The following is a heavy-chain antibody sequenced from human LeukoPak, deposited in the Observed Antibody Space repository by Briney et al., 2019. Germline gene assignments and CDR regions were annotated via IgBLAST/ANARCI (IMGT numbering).Heavy chain of an antibody. J-gene: IGHJ4*02. CDR2: ISGSGGST. V-gene: IGHV3-23*01. Sequence: GGSLRLSCAASGFSFSSYAMSWVRQAPGKGLEWVSGISGSGGSTYYADSVKGRFTISRDKSKNTLYLQMNSLRAADTAVYYCAKEVYSGYRDWGQGTLVTVSS. CDR3: AKEVYSGYRD. CDR1: GFSFSSYA. D-gene: IGHD5-12*01.